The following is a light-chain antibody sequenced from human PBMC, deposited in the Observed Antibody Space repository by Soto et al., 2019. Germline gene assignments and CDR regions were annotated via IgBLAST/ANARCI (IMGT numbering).Light chain of an antibody. J-gene: IGLJ1*01. CDR1: SSDVGAYKY. Sequence: QSVLTQPASVSGSPGQSITISCTGTSSDVGAYKYVSWYQQHPGKAPKLMIYDVSDRPSGVSNRFSGSKSGNTASLTISELQAEDEADYYCSSYRSGFSDVFGTGTKLTVL. V-gene: IGLV2-14*01. CDR3: SSYRSGFSDV. CDR2: DVS.